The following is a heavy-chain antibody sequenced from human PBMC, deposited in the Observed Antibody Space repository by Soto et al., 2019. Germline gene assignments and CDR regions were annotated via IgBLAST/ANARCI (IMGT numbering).Heavy chain of an antibody. J-gene: IGHJ4*02. V-gene: IGHV3-23*01. CDR2: IFTGGTST. Sequence: GGSLRLSCSASGFTLSSYTMSWVRLTPGKGLQWVSTIFTGGTSTVYADPVRGRFSISRDDSKNTLYLQMDNLRVDDTALYFCAKDSHPDGIWTFDYWGRGTLVTVSS. CDR1: GFTLSSYT. CDR3: AKDSHPDGIWTFDY. D-gene: IGHD3-9*01.